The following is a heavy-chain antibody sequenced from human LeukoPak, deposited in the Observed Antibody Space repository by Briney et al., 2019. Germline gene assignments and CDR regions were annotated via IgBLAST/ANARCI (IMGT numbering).Heavy chain of an antibody. CDR3: ARDRLVVVAATPWFDP. D-gene: IGHD2-15*01. J-gene: IGHJ5*02. Sequence: PGGSLRLSCAASGFTFSSYSMNWVRQAPGKGLEWVAVISYDGSNKYYADSVKGRFTISRDNSKNTLYLQMNSLRAEDTAVYYCARDRLVVVAATPWFDPWGQGTLVTVSS. CDR2: ISYDGSNK. V-gene: IGHV3-30*03. CDR1: GFTFSSYS.